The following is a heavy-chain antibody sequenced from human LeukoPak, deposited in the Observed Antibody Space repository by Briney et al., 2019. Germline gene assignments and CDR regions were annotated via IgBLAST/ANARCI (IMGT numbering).Heavy chain of an antibody. CDR1: GFTFSSYW. D-gene: IGHD3-10*01. CDR3: AKGGTRASGSYYKTD. V-gene: IGHV3-23*01. Sequence: PGGSLRLSCAASGFTFSSYWMSWVRQAPGKGLEWVSALSASGGSTYYADSVKGRFTISRDNSKNTLYLQMNSLRAEDTAVYYCAKGGTRASGSYYKTDWGQGTLVTVSS. J-gene: IGHJ4*02. CDR2: LSASGGST.